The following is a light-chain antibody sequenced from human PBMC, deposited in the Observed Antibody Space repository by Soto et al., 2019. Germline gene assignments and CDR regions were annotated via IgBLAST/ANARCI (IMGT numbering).Light chain of an antibody. J-gene: IGKJ1*01. Sequence: DIQMTLSPSTLSASVGDRVSITCRASQSISNWLAWYQQKPGKAPKLLIYDASSLESGVPSRFSGSGSGTEFTLTISSLQPEDFATYYCQHYNIFSRTFGQGTKVDIK. CDR1: QSISNW. CDR3: QHYNIFSRT. V-gene: IGKV1-5*01. CDR2: DAS.